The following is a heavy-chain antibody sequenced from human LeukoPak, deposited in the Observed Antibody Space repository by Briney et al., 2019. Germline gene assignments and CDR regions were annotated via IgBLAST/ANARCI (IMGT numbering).Heavy chain of an antibody. V-gene: IGHV3-23*01. CDR3: ARGVEMATIDY. J-gene: IGHJ4*02. Sequence: GGSLRLSCAASGFTFSSYAMSWVRQAPGKGLEWVSAISTSGGSTYYADSVKGRFTISRDNSKNTLYLQMNSLRAEDTAVYYCARGVEMATIDYWGQGTLVTVSS. D-gene: IGHD5-24*01. CDR2: ISTSGGST. CDR1: GFTFSSYA.